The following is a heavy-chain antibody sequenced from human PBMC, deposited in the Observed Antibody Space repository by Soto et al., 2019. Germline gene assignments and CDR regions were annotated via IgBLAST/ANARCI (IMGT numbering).Heavy chain of an antibody. V-gene: IGHV1-18*01. CDR3: ACCQEGGCSCGSCGSFDY. J-gene: IGHJ4*02. D-gene: IGHD2-15*01. CDR2: ISAYNGNT. CDR1: GYTFTSYG. Sequence: ASVKVSCKASGYTFTSYGISWVRQAPGQGLEWMGWISAYNGNTNYAQKLQGRVTMTTDTSTSTAYMELRSLRSDDTAVYYCACCQEGGCSCGSCGSFDYWGQGTLVTVSS.